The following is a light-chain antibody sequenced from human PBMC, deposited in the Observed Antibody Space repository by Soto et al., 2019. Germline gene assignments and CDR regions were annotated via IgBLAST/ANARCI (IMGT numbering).Light chain of an antibody. CDR3: QQYNIWLT. J-gene: IGKJ1*01. CDR2: GAS. CDR1: QSVTSN. Sequence: EVVMTQSPATLSVSPGERATLSCRASQSVTSNLAWYQQKPGQAPRLLIYGASTNATGIPARWSGSGSGTEFSRTITSLQSEDFAVYYCQQYNIWLTFGHGTKVESK. V-gene: IGKV3-15*01.